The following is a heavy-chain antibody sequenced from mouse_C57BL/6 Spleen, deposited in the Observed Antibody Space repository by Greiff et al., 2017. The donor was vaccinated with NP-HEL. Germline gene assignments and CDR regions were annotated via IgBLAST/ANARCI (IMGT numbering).Heavy chain of an antibody. Sequence: EVKLMESGGGLVKPGGSRKLSGAASGFTFSDYGMHWVRQAPEKGLEWVAYISSGSSTIYYADTVKGRFTISRDNAKNTLFLQMTSLRSEDTAMYYCARHLFDYWGQGTTLTVSS. J-gene: IGHJ2*01. CDR1: GFTFSDYG. CDR2: ISSGSSTI. CDR3: ARHLFDY. V-gene: IGHV5-17*01.